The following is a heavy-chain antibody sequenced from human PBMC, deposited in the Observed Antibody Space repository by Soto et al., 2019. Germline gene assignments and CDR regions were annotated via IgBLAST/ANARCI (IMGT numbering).Heavy chain of an antibody. J-gene: IGHJ5*02. CDR1: GDSVSSNSAA. CDR3: ARAYCSGGSRWAWSNWFDP. D-gene: IGHD2-15*01. Sequence: QVQLQQSGPGLVKPSQTLSLTCAISGDSVSSNSAAWNWIRQSPSRGLEWLGRTYYRSKWYNDYAVSVKRRITINPDTSKDHFSLQLNSVAPEDTAVYYCARAYCSGGSRWAWSNWFDPWGQGTLVTVSS. V-gene: IGHV6-1*01. CDR2: TYYRSKWYN.